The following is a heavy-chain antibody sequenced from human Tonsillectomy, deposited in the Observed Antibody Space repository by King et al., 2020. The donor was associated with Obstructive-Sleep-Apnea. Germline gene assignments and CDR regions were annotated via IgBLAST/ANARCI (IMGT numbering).Heavy chain of an antibody. V-gene: IGHV3-33*06. Sequence: VQLVESGGGVVQPGRSLRLSCAASGFTLSDSGMHWVRQAPGRALEWVAVMWHVGGTSYVDSVRGRFTISRDNSKNTLYVQMNSLRDEDTAVYYCAKSRDGYNHGLGFWGQGTLVTVSS. D-gene: IGHD5-24*01. J-gene: IGHJ4*02. CDR3: AKSRDGYNHGLGF. CDR2: MWHVGGT. CDR1: GFTLSDSG.